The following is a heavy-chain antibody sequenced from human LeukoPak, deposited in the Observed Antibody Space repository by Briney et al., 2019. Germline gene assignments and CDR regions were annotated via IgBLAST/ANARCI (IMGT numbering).Heavy chain of an antibody. V-gene: IGHV4-61*02. CDR2: IYTSGST. CDR3: ARDHGVTTALNWFDP. CDR1: GVSISSGSYY. Sequence: SETLSLTCTVSGVSISSGSYYWSWIRQPAGKGLEWIGRIYTSGSTNYNPSLKSRVTISVDTSKNQFSLKLSSVTAADTAIYYCARDHGVTTALNWFDPWGQGTLVTVSS. D-gene: IGHD3-22*01. J-gene: IGHJ5*02.